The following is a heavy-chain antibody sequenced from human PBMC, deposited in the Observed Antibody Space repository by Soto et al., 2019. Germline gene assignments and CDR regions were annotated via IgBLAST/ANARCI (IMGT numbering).Heavy chain of an antibody. Sequence: QVQLVESGGGLVRPGGSLRLSCAASGFTFSDYYMGWVRQGPGKGLEWLSRMSGTGSTVYSADSVKGRFTISRDNTKNSLYLQMGSERVEDRAVYYCARRGSTHGTPGCCHVNWFDPWGQGTLDPVSS. CDR2: MSGTGSTV. J-gene: IGHJ5*02. CDR1: GFTFSDYY. CDR3: ARRGSTHGTPGCCHVNWFDP. D-gene: IGHD2-2*01. V-gene: IGHV3-11*01.